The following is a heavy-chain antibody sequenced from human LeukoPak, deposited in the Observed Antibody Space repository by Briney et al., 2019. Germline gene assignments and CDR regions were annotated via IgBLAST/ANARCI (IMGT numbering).Heavy chain of an antibody. CDR2: INHSGST. CDR1: GGSFSGYY. Sequence: SETLSLTCAVYGGSFSGYYWSWIRQPPGKGLEWIGEINHSGSTNYNPSLKSRVTISVDTSKNQFSLKLSSVTAADTAVYYCARAYDILTPYFDYWGQGTLVTVSS. D-gene: IGHD3-9*01. J-gene: IGHJ4*02. V-gene: IGHV4-34*01. CDR3: ARAYDILTPYFDY.